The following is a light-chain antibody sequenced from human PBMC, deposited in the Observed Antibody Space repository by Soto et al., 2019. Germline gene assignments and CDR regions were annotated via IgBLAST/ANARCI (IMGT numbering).Light chain of an antibody. Sequence: DIQMTQSPSSLSATVGDRVTITCRASQGISNYLAWYQQKPGKVPKLLIYAASTLQSGVPSRFSGSGSGTDFTLTISSLQPEDVAVYYCQQYNNWPPITFGQGTRLEI. CDR3: QQYNNWPPIT. J-gene: IGKJ5*01. CDR1: QGISNY. CDR2: AAS. V-gene: IGKV1-27*01.